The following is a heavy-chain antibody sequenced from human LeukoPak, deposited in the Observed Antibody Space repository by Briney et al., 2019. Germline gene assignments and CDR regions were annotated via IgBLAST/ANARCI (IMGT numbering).Heavy chain of an antibody. CDR3: ARAFETTLVTPDVINHHYYYTLDV. CDR2: ISYDGSNK. J-gene: IGHJ6*02. CDR1: GFTFSNYG. Sequence: GGSLRLSCAVSGFTFSNYGVHWVRQAPGKGLEWVAVISYDGSNKDYPDTMKGRFTISRDISKNTVYLQMNSLRGDDTAVYYCARAFETTLVTPDVINHHYYYTLDVWGQGTTVTVSS. V-gene: IGHV3-30*03. D-gene: IGHD4-23*01.